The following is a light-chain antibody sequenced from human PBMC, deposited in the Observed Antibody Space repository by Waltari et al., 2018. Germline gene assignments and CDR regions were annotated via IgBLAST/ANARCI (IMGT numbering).Light chain of an antibody. CDR2: EAS. Sequence: VVLTQPPATLSLSPGERATVTCRASQSVYNFLAWYQQKPGQAPRLLIYEASQRATGIPARFSGSGSGTDFTLTISNLEPEDVAVYYCQQRANWPPLTFGGGTKVEIK. V-gene: IGKV3-11*01. CDR3: QQRANWPPLT. J-gene: IGKJ4*01. CDR1: QSVYNF.